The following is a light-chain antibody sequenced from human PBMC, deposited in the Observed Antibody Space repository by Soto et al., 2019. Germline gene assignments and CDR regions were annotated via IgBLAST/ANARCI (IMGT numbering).Light chain of an antibody. CDR2: SAS. CDR3: ERTYNATPLT. V-gene: IGKV1-27*01. CDR1: QGISSY. Sequence: DLQLTQSPSSLSASVGDRVTITCRVSQGISSYLNWYRQKPGKVPKLLIYSASNLQSGVPTRFSGSGSGTVFALTMSRLHPEDVATYYGERTYNATPLTFGGGTKVEIK. J-gene: IGKJ4*01.